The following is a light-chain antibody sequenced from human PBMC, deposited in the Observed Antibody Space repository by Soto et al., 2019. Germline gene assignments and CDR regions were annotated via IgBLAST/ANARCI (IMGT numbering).Light chain of an antibody. CDR2: YDS. CDR3: QVWDSSSDHPV. J-gene: IGLJ7*01. CDR1: NIGSKS. Sequence: SYELTQPPSVSVAPGKTARITCGGNNIGSKSVHWYQQKPGQAPVLVIYYDSDRHSGIPERFSGSNSGNTATLTISRVEAEDEADYYCQVWDSSSDHPVFGGGTQLTVL. V-gene: IGLV3-21*04.